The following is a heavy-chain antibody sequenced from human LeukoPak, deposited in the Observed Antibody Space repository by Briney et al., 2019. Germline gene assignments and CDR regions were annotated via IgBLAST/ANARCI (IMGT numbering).Heavy chain of an antibody. Sequence: SGGSLRLSCAVFGFTFNYYDMHWVRQAPGKRLEWVSAIRTTGDTHYPDSVKGRFAMSREDAKNSVHLQMNTLRAGDTAVYYCARGVSYYYDNSGHPGWYFDLWGRGTLVTVSS. CDR2: IRTTGDT. V-gene: IGHV3-13*01. CDR1: GFTFNYYD. J-gene: IGHJ2*01. CDR3: ARGVSYYYDNSGHPGWYFDL. D-gene: IGHD3-22*01.